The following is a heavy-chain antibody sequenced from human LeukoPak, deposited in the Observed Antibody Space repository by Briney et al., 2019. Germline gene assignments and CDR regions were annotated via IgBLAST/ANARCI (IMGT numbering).Heavy chain of an antibody. V-gene: IGHV4-39*07. Sequence: NPSETLSLTCTVSGGSISSSSYYWGWIRQPPGKGLEWIGSIYYSGSTYYNPSLKSRVTISVDTSKNQFSLKLSSVTAADTAVYYCARGSDTSGTTTSGFDPWGQGTLVTVSS. D-gene: IGHD1-7*01. CDR2: IYYSGST. CDR1: GGSISSSSYY. CDR3: ARGSDTSGTTTSGFDP. J-gene: IGHJ5*02.